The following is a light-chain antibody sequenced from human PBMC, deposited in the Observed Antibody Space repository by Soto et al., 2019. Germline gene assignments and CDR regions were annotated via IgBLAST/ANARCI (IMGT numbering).Light chain of an antibody. CDR3: GTWDTRLSVVV. CDR2: DNN. J-gene: IGLJ2*01. CDR1: SSNI. Sequence: QSVLTQPPSVSAAPGQKVTISCSGSSSNIVSWYQQLPGTAPKLLIYDNNKRPSGIPDRFSGSKSGTSATLGITGLQTGDEADYYCGTWDTRLSVVVFGGGTPLTVL. V-gene: IGLV1-51*01.